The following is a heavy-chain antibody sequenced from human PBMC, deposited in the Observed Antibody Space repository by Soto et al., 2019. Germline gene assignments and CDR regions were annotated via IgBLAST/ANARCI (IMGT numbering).Heavy chain of an antibody. J-gene: IGHJ4*02. D-gene: IGHD6-13*01. CDR2: ISSDGSNK. V-gene: IGHV3-30-3*01. CDR1: GFTFSSYV. CDR3: ARDPGSSLGKKNYYFDY. Sequence: QVQLVESGGGVVQPGRSLRLSCEASGFTFSSYVMHWVRQAPGKGLDWVAVISSDGSNKYYADSVKGRFTISRDNSKNTLYLQMNSLRTEDTAVYSCARDPGSSLGKKNYYFDYWGQGTLVTVSS.